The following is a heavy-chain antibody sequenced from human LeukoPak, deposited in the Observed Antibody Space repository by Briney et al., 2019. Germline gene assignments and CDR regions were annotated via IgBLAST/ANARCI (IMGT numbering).Heavy chain of an antibody. V-gene: IGHV3-21*01. D-gene: IGHD6-19*01. J-gene: IGHJ4*02. Sequence: PGGPLRLSCAASGFTFSSYSMTWVRQAPGKGLEWVSSISSSSSYIYYADSVKGRFTISRDNAKNSLYLQMNSLRAEDTAVYYCARAFYSSGWIDYWGQGTLVTVSS. CDR1: GFTFSSYS. CDR3: ARAFYSSGWIDY. CDR2: ISSSSSYI.